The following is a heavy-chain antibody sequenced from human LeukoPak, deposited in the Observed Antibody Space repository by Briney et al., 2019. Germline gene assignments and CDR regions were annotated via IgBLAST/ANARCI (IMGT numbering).Heavy chain of an antibody. Sequence: TPSETLSLTCTVSGDSYWSWIRQPAGKGLEWIGRIDTSGNTNYNPSLKSRVTMSVDTSKDQFSLNLRSVTAADTAVYYCARDRGYHVDYWGQGTRVTVSS. CDR3: ARDRGYHVDY. CDR1: GDSY. CDR2: IDTSGNT. D-gene: IGHD3-22*01. V-gene: IGHV4-4*07. J-gene: IGHJ4*01.